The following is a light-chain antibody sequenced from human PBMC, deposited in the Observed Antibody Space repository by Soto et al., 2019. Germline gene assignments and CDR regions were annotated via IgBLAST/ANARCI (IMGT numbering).Light chain of an antibody. CDR1: QSVSSSY. J-gene: IGKJ1*01. CDR3: QQYGSSSWT. Sequence: EIVLTQSPGTLSLSPGERATLSCRASQSVSSSYLAWYQHKPGQAPSLLIYGASSRATGVAARFSGSGSGSVFTLTISRLEAEEFAVYYCQQYGSSSWTFGQRTKVEIK. V-gene: IGKV3-20*01. CDR2: GAS.